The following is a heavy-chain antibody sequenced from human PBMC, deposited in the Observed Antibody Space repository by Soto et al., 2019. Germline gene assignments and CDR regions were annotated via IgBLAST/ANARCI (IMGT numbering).Heavy chain of an antibody. Sequence: ASVKLSCKASGYTFTSYAMHWVRQAPGQRLEWMGWINAGNGNTKYSQKFQGRVTITRDTSASTAYMELSSLRSEDTAVYYCARSIVVVTLLDYWGQGTLVTVSS. CDR3: ARSIVVVTLLDY. CDR1: GYTFTSYA. D-gene: IGHD2-21*02. CDR2: INAGNGNT. V-gene: IGHV1-3*01. J-gene: IGHJ4*02.